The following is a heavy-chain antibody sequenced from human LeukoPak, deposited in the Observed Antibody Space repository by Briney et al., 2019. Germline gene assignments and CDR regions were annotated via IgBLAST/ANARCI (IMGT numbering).Heavy chain of an antibody. CDR3: ANEYSKGDI. V-gene: IGHV3-23*01. D-gene: IGHD4-11*01. CDR1: GGSISSYY. J-gene: IGHJ6*02. Sequence: ETLSLTCTVSGGSISSYYWSWVRQAPGKGLEWVSAISGSGGNTYYADSVKGRFTISRDNSKNTLYLQMDSLRAEDAAVYYCANEYSKGDIWGQGTTVTVSS. CDR2: ISGSGGNT.